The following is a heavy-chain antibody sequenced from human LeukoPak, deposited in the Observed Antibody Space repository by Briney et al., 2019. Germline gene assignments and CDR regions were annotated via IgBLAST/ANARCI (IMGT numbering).Heavy chain of an antibody. J-gene: IGHJ4*02. Sequence: QTGGSLRLSCAASGFTFSSFGMNWVRQAPGKGLEWLSYISSSGSSIYYADSVEGRFTISRDNAKNSLYLQMNSLRAEDTAVYYCARDHSITTLYFDYWGQGTLVTASS. CDR3: ARDHSITTLYFDY. V-gene: IGHV3-48*03. CDR1: GFTFSSFG. CDR2: ISSSGSSI. D-gene: IGHD3-22*01.